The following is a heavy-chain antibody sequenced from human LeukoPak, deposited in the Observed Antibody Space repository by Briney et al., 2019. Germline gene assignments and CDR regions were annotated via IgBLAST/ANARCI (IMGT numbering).Heavy chain of an antibody. CDR1: GFTFSSYE. V-gene: IGHV3-48*03. CDR3: ARVDYYGSGSPSGMDV. D-gene: IGHD3-10*01. Sequence: GGSLRLSCAASGFTFSSYEMNWVRQAPGKGLEWVSYISSSGSTIYYADSVKGRFTISRDNAKNSLYLQMNSLRAEDTAAYYCARVDYYGSGSPSGMDVWGKGTTVTVSS. CDR2: ISSSGSTI. J-gene: IGHJ6*04.